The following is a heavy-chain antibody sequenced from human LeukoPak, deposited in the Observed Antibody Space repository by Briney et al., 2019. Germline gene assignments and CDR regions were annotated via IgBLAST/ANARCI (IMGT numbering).Heavy chain of an antibody. D-gene: IGHD1-14*01. CDR2: IYTSGGT. V-gene: IGHV4-61*02. Sequence: PSETLSLTCTVSGGSISSGSYYWSCIRQPAGKGLEWIGRIYTSGGTNYNPSLKSRVTISVDTSKNQFSLKLSSVTAADTAVYYCARDAGITNYYYYYMDVWGKGATVTISS. CDR3: ARDAGITNYYYYYMDV. CDR1: GGSISSGSYY. J-gene: IGHJ6*03.